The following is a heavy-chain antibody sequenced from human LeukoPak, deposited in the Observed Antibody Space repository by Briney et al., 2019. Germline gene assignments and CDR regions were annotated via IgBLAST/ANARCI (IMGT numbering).Heavy chain of an antibody. CDR2: TSPGGGAT. CDR1: GFTFSNYA. D-gene: IGHD3-22*01. CDR3: ATLYDSNFFDY. Sequence: GGSLRLSCAASGFTFSNYAMSWVRQAPGKRLEWVSATSPGGGATYYAASVKGRITISRDNSKSTLYLRMNSLRADDTALYYCATLYDSNFFDYWGQGTLVTVSS. V-gene: IGHV3-23*01. J-gene: IGHJ4*02.